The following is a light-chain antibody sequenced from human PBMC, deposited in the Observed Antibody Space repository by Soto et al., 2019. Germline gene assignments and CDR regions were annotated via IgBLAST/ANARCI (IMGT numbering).Light chain of an antibody. CDR2: SNN. V-gene: IGLV1-44*01. J-gene: IGLJ2*01. CDR1: SSNIGSNT. Sequence: QSVLTQPTSASGTPGQRVTISCSGSSSNIGSNTVNWYQQLPGTAPKLLIYSNNQRPSGVPDRFSGSKSGTSASLAISGLQSEDEADYYCAAWDDSLNALFGGGTKLTVL. CDR3: AAWDDSLNAL.